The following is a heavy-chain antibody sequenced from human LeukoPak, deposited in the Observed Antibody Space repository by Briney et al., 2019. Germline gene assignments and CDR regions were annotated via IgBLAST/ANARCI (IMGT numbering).Heavy chain of an antibody. CDR1: GGSISSGGYY. D-gene: IGHD2-21*02. CDR2: IYYSGST. CDR3: ARAYCGGDCPDWFDP. J-gene: IGHJ5*02. V-gene: IGHV4-31*03. Sequence: SEALSLTCTVSGGSISSGGYYWSWIRQHPGKGLEWIRYIYYSGSTYYNPSLKSRVTISVDTSKNQFSLKLSSVTAADTAVYYCARAYCGGDCPDWFDPWGQGTLVTVSS.